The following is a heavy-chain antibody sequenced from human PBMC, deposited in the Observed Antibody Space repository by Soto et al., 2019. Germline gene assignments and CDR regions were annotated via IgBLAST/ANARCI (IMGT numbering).Heavy chain of an antibody. Sequence: QVQLVESGGGVVQPGRSLRLSCAASGFTFSSYGMHWVRQAPGKGLEWVAVIWYDGSNKYYADSVKGRFTISRDNSKNTLYLQMNSLRAEDTAVYYCARGQRFAAFDIWGQGTMVTVSS. CDR2: IWYDGSNK. CDR1: GFTFSSYG. D-gene: IGHD3-16*01. J-gene: IGHJ3*02. CDR3: ARGQRFAAFDI. V-gene: IGHV3-33*01.